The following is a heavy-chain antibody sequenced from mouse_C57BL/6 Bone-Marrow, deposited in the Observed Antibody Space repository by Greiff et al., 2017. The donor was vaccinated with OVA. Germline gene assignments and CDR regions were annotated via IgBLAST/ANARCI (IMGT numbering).Heavy chain of an antibody. CDR3: ARKGYYGSRSWLAY. Sequence: EVKLVESGGGLVKPGGSLKLSCAASGFTFSDYGMHWVRQAPEKGLEWVAYISSCSSTIYYADTVKGRFTISRDNVKNTLFLQMTSLRSEETAMYYCARKGYYGSRSWLAYWGQGTLVTVSA. CDR1: GFTFSDYG. J-gene: IGHJ3*01. V-gene: IGHV5-17*01. D-gene: IGHD1-1*01. CDR2: ISSCSSTI.